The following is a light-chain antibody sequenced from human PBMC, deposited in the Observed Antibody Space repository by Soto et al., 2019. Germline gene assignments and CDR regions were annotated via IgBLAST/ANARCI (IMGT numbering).Light chain of an antibody. Sequence: DTVMTQSPLSLPVTPGEPASISCRSSESLLHNNGYNYLDWYLQKPGQSPQLLIYLGSNRASGVPERFSGSGSGTDFTLKISRVEAEDVGVYYCMQALQTPLTFGGGTKVEIK. CDR3: MQALQTPLT. CDR1: ESLLHNNGYNY. CDR2: LGS. J-gene: IGKJ4*01. V-gene: IGKV2-28*01.